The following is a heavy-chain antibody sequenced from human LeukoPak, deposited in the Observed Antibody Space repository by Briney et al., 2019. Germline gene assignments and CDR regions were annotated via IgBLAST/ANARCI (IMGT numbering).Heavy chain of an antibody. CDR2: IFPGDFDT. J-gene: IGHJ4*02. V-gene: IGHV5-51*01. CDR1: GYIFGNYW. Sequence: GESLKISCKGSGYIFGNYWIGWVRQMPGKGLEWMGIIFPGDFDTRYSPSFQGQVTISADKSIGTAYLQLSSLKASDSAMYYCARRHLSGGDPYYFDYWGQGTLVTVSS. CDR3: ARRHLSGGDPYYFDY. D-gene: IGHD2-21*01.